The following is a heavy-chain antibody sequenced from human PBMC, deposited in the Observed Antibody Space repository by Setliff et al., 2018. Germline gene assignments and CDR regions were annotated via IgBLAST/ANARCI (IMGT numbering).Heavy chain of an antibody. D-gene: IGHD1-26*01. J-gene: IGHJ5*02. V-gene: IGHV4-30-4*08. CDR1: GGSISSGDYY. CDR2: IYYSGST. Sequence: PSETLSLTCTVSGGSISSGDYYWSWIRQPPGKGLEWIGYIYYSGSTYYNLSLKSRVTISVDTSKNQFSLKLSSVTAADTAVYYCARVMGGSYGFSWFDPWGQGTLVTVSS. CDR3: ARVMGGSYGFSWFDP.